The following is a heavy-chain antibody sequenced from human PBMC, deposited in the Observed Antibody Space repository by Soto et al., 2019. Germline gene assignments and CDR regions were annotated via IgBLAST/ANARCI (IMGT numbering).Heavy chain of an antibody. CDR3: ARDGYSGYDFGAFDI. CDR1: GGSISSYY. D-gene: IGHD5-12*01. Sequence: QVQLQESGPGLVKPSETLSLTCTVSGGSISSYYWSWIRQPPGKGLEWIGYIYYSGSTNYNPSLKSRVTISVDTSKNQCSLKLSSVTAADTAVYYCARDGYSGYDFGAFDIWGQGTMVTVSS. V-gene: IGHV4-59*01. CDR2: IYYSGST. J-gene: IGHJ3*02.